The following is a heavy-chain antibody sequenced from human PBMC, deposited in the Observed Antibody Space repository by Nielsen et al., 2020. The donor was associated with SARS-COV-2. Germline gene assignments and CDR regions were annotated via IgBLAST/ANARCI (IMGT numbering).Heavy chain of an antibody. J-gene: IGHJ4*02. V-gene: IGHV3-11*05. CDR1: GFTFSSYA. CDR2: ISSSSSYT. D-gene: IGHD1-26*01. Sequence: GESLKISCAASGFTFSSYAMSWVRQAPGKGLEWVSYISSSSSYTNYADSVKGRFTISRDNAKNSLYLQMNSLRAEDTAVYYCARDHSEWELLHYFDYWGQGTLVTVSS. CDR3: ARDHSEWELLHYFDY.